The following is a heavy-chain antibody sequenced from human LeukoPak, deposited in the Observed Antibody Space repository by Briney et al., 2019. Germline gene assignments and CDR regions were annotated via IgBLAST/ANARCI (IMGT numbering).Heavy chain of an antibody. J-gene: IGHJ6*03. CDR2: ISSSGSTI. CDR3: ARLSVSTSSDYYYYYMDA. D-gene: IGHD2-2*01. V-gene: IGHV3-11*01. Sequence: GGSLRLSCAASGFTFSDYYMSWIRQAPGKGLEWVSYISSSGSTIYYADSVKGRFTISRDNAKNSLYLQMNSLRAEDTAVYYCARLSVSTSSDYYYYYMDAWGKGTTVTVSS. CDR1: GFTFSDYY.